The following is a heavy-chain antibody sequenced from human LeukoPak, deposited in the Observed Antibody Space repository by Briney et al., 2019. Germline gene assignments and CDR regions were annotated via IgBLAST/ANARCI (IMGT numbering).Heavy chain of an antibody. CDR2: INHSGSS. Sequence: SETLSLTCAVYGGSFSGYYWSWIRQPPGKGLEWIGEINHSGSSNYNPSLKRRVTIEVDTSKNQFSLKLDSVTAADTAVYYCARVRWNDAFDIWGQGTMVTVSS. V-gene: IGHV4-34*01. J-gene: IGHJ3*02. D-gene: IGHD1-1*01. CDR1: GGSFSGYY. CDR3: ARVRWNDAFDI.